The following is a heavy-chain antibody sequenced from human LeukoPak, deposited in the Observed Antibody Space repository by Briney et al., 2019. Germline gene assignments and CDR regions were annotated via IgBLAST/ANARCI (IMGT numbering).Heavy chain of an antibody. D-gene: IGHD3-10*01. J-gene: IGHJ4*02. CDR2: IKSKTDGETT. V-gene: IGHV3-15*01. Sequence: GGSLRLSCVDSGFTFTNAWMSWVRQAPGKGLEWIGRIKSKTDGETTNYAEPVRGRFTISRDDSKSAVYLQMNGLKIEDTAVYYCTTDLGTYYHGSQRLIPIDYWGQGTLVTVSS. CDR3: TTDLGTYYHGSQRLIPIDY. CDR1: GFTFTNAW.